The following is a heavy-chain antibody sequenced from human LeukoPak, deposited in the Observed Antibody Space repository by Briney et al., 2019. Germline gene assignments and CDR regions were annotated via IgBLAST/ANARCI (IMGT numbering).Heavy chain of an antibody. CDR3: AKTSGWYYFDY. D-gene: IGHD6-19*01. J-gene: IGHJ4*02. Sequence: GGSLRLSCAASGFTFSSYGMHWVRQAPGKGLEWLAGIATDGSFAYYADSVKGRFTLSRDNSKNTLYLQMDSLRTEDTAVYYCAKTSGWYYFDYWGQGTLVTVSS. V-gene: IGHV3-30*18. CDR1: GFTFSSYG. CDR2: IATDGSFA.